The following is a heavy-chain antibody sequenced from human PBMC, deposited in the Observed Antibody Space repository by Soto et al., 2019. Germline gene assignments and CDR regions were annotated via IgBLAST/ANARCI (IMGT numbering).Heavy chain of an antibody. CDR1: GYSFTSYW. Sequence: EVQLVQSGAEVKKPGESLKISCKGSGYSFTSYWIGWVRQMPGKGLEWMGIIYPGDSDTRYSPSFQGQVTISADKSISTAYLQWSSLKASDTAMYYCARQNLERPEGDYYYGMDVWGQGTTVTVSS. D-gene: IGHD1-1*01. CDR3: ARQNLERPEGDYYYGMDV. V-gene: IGHV5-51*01. CDR2: IYPGDSDT. J-gene: IGHJ6*02.